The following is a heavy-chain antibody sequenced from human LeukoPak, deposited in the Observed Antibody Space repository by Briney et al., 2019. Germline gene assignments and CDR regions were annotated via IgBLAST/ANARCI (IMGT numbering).Heavy chain of an antibody. CDR1: GFTFSSYE. J-gene: IGHJ4*02. V-gene: IGHV3-48*03. D-gene: IGHD1-7*01. CDR3: ARGGVGTTRRWVDY. CDR2: ISSSGSTI. Sequence: GGSLRLSCAASGFTFSSYEMNWVRQAPGKGLEWVSYISSSGSTIYYADSVKGRFTISRDSAKNSLYLQMNSLRAEDTAVYYCARGGVGTTRRWVDYWGQGTLVTVSS.